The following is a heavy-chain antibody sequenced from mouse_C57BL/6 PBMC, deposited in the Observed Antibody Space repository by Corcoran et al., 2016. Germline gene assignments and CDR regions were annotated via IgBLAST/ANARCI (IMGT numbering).Heavy chain of an antibody. CDR2: INPNNGGT. Sequence: EVQLQQSGPELVKPGASVKISCTASGYTFTDYYLNWVKQSHGKSLEWIGDINPNNGGTSYNQKFKGKATLTVDKSSSTAYMELRSLTSEDSAVYYCARGGSPAWFAYWGQGTLVTVSA. J-gene: IGHJ3*01. D-gene: IGHD3-2*02. CDR3: ARGGSPAWFAY. CDR1: GYTFTDYY. V-gene: IGHV1-26*01.